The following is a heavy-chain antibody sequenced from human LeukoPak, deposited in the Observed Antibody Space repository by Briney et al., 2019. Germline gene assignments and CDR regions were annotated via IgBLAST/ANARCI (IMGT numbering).Heavy chain of an antibody. V-gene: IGHV3-74*01. Sequence: GGSLRLSCAASGFTFSAYWMHWARQAPGKGLVWVSRVKYDGSTTAYADSVKGRFTISRDNTRDILYLEMNSLRVEDTAVYYCARDLNWLLFDYWGQGALVTVSS. CDR2: VKYDGSTT. CDR1: GFTFSAYW. CDR3: ARDLNWLLFDY. D-gene: IGHD3/OR15-3a*01. J-gene: IGHJ4*02.